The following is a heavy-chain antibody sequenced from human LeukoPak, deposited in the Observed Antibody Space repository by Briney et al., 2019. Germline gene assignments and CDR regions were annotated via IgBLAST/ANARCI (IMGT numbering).Heavy chain of an antibody. Sequence: ASVKVSCKASGYTFTSYDINGVREATGQGLEWMGWMNPNSWNKGYAHKIQGRVTRIRHTSIRTAYIELSSLRSEDTAVYYCARRGRDSYDFWSGYYMDVWGKGTTVSVSS. D-gene: IGHD3-3*01. CDR1: GYTFTSYD. V-gene: IGHV1-8*01. CDR3: ARRGRDSYDFWSGYYMDV. J-gene: IGHJ6*03. CDR2: MNPNSWNK.